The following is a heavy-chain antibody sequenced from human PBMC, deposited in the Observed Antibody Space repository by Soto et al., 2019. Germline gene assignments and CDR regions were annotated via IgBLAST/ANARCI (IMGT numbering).Heavy chain of an antibody. CDR3: AGYNWNYYFDP. CDR2: IYHSGST. J-gene: IGHJ5*02. Sequence: SETLSLTCTVSGGSVRDGSYYWAWLRQPPGKGLEWIGHIYHSGSTTYNPSLKSRVTISIDTSKSQFSLNLNSMTAADTAVYYCAGYNWNYYFDPWGQGTLVTVSS. V-gene: IGHV4-61*01. D-gene: IGHD1-7*01. CDR1: GGSVRDGSYY.